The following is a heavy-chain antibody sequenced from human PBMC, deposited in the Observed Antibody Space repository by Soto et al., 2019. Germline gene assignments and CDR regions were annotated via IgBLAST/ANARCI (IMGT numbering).Heavy chain of an antibody. D-gene: IGHD4-17*01. J-gene: IGHJ4*02. V-gene: IGHV3-48*02. CDR1: GFTFSSYS. Sequence: GGSLRLSCAASGFTFSSYSMNWVRQAPGKGLEWVSYISSSSSTIYYADSVKGRFTISRDNAKNSLYLQMNSLRDEDTAVYYCARSRDRRTTVTTLGHATGSGAWIFDYWGQGTLVTVSS. CDR3: ARSRDRRTTVTTLGHATGSGAWIFDY. CDR2: ISSSSSTI.